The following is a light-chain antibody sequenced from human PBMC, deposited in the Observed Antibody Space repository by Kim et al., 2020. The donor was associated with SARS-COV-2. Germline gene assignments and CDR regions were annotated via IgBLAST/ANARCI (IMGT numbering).Light chain of an antibody. CDR1: SSDVGGYNY. J-gene: IGLJ1*01. CDR3: SSYTSSSPYV. V-gene: IGLV2-14*03. CDR2: DVS. Sequence: GQSVTIACTGTSSDVGGYNYVSWYQQHPVKAPKLMIYDVSNRPSGVSNRFSGSKSGNTASLTISGLQAEDEADYYCSSYTSSSPYVFGTGTKVTVL.